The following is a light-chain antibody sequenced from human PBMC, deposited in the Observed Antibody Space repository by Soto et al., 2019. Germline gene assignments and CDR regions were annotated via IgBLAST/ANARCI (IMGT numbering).Light chain of an antibody. V-gene: IGKV1-9*01. Sequence: IQVTQSPSSLSASVGDRVTITCRASQDISSYLAWYQQKPGKAPTLLIYAASTLQSGVPSRFSGSGFGTDFTLTISSLQPDDFATYYCQQYNSYPITFGQGTRLEIK. CDR3: QQYNSYPIT. CDR1: QDISSY. CDR2: AAS. J-gene: IGKJ5*01.